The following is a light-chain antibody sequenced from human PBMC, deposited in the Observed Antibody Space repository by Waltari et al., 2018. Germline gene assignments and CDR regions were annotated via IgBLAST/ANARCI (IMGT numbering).Light chain of an antibody. CDR2: KAS. CDR3: QQYNSYSLLS. Sequence: DIQMTQSPSTLSASVGDRVIFSCWASQSISKWLAWYQQKPGKAPKRLIYKASTLESGVPSRFSGSGSGTEFTLTISSLQPEDFATYYCQQYNSYSLLSFGGGTKVEIK. J-gene: IGKJ4*01. CDR1: QSISKW. V-gene: IGKV1-5*03.